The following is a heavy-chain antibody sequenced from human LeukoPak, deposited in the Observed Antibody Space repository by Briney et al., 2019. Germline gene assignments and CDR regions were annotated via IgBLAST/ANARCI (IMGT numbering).Heavy chain of an antibody. V-gene: IGHV4-38-2*02. D-gene: IGHD2-21*01. CDR1: GYSISSGYY. J-gene: IGHJ6*03. CDR2: IYYSGST. Sequence: SETLSLTCTVSGYSISSGYYWGWIRQPPGKGLEWIGSIYYSGSTNYNPSLKSRVTISVDTSKNQFSLKLSSVTAADTAVYYCAREAKDAVVPYYYYYMDVWGKGTTVTISS. CDR3: AREAKDAVVPYYYYYMDV.